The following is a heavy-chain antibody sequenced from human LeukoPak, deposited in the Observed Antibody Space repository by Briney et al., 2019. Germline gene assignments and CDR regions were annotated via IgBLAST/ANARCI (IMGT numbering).Heavy chain of an antibody. Sequence: SETLSLTCAVYGGSFSGYYWSWIRQPPGEGLEWIGEINHSGSTNYNPSLKSRVTISVDTSKNQFSLKLSSVTAADTAVYYCARDSSGWSKPFDYWGQGTLVTVSS. CDR1: GGSFSGYY. D-gene: IGHD6-19*01. J-gene: IGHJ4*02. CDR2: INHSGST. CDR3: ARDSSGWSKPFDY. V-gene: IGHV4-34*01.